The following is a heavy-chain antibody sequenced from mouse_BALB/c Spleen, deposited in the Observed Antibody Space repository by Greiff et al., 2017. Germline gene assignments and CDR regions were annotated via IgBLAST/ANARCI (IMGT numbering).Heavy chain of an antibody. D-gene: IGHD1-1*01. Sequence: EVKLMESGGGLVKPGGSLKLSCAASGFTFSSYAMSWVRQSPEKRLEWVAEISSGGSYTYYPDTVTGRFTISRDNAKNTLYLEMSSLRSEDTAMYYCARDPLITTERYFDVWGAGTTVTVSS. CDR1: GFTFSSYA. J-gene: IGHJ1*01. CDR2: ISSGGSYT. V-gene: IGHV5-9-4*01. CDR3: ARDPLITTERYFDV.